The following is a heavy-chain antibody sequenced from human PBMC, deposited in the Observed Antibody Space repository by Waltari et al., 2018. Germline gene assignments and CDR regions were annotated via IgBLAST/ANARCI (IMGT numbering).Heavy chain of an antibody. Sequence: QAHLQELGPGQVKPSETLSFRWAVSGDSIPTPTFDWGWVRQPPGKGLEWVGSVYYNGYKFYNPSLKSRLTLSMDTSNNHFSLSLTSVTAADTAIYYCVRQRSADFWSGYFDLWGQGTLVTVSS. D-gene: IGHD3-3*01. CDR1: GDSIPTPTFD. V-gene: IGHV4-39*01. CDR3: VRQRSADFWSGYFDL. CDR2: VYYNGYK. J-gene: IGHJ4*02.